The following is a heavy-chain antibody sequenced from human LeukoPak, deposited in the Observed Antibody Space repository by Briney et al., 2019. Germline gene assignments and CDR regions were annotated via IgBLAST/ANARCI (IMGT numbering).Heavy chain of an antibody. V-gene: IGHV4-59*08. D-gene: IGHD3-10*01. J-gene: IGHJ4*02. CDR3: GRHAPLTGSLDY. CDR2: IYYSGST. CDR1: GGSISSYY. Sequence: SETLSLTCTVSGGSISSYYWSWIRQPPGKGLEWIGYIYYSGSTNYNPSLKSRVTISVDTSKNQFSLKLSSVTAADTAVYYCGRHAPLTGSLDYWGQGTLVTVSS.